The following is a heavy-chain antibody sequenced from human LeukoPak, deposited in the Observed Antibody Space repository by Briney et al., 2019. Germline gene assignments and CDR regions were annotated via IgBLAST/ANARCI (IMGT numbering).Heavy chain of an antibody. J-gene: IGHJ5*02. CDR2: IYTSGST. V-gene: IGHV4-61*02. CDR1: GGSISSGSYY. Sequence: PSETLSLTCTVSGGSISSGSYYWSWIRQPAGKGLEWIGRIYTSGSTNYNPSLKSRVTISVDTSKNQFSLKLSSVTAADTAVYYCARAERDYGDYSWFDPWGQGTLVTVSS. CDR3: ARAERDYGDYSWFDP. D-gene: IGHD4-17*01.